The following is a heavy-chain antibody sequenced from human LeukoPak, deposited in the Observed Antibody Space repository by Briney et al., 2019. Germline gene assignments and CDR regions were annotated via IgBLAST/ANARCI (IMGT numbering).Heavy chain of an antibody. Sequence: GGSLRLSCAASGFTFSSYAMSWVRQAPGKGLGWVSGISGSGDSTYYADSVKGRFTISRDNSKKTLYLQMNSLRAEDTAVYYCAKEGATWNWFDPWGQGTLVTVSS. CDR3: AKEGATWNWFDP. D-gene: IGHD1-26*01. CDR2: ISGSGDST. V-gene: IGHV3-23*01. CDR1: GFTFSSYA. J-gene: IGHJ5*02.